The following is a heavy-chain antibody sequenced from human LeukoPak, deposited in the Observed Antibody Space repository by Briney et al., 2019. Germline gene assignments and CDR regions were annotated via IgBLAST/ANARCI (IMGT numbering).Heavy chain of an antibody. J-gene: IGHJ5*02. D-gene: IGHD6-19*01. CDR3: ARVAGWHLFDP. V-gene: IGHV3-23*01. CDR2: IRPSGDNT. CDR1: GFTFSNHA. Sequence: GGSLRPSCAASGFTFSNHAMTWVRQAPGRGLEWVSSIRPSGDNTYYGDSVKGRFTISRDNSKNTVYLQMNNMRVDDTAVYYCARVAGWHLFDPWGQGTLVTVSS.